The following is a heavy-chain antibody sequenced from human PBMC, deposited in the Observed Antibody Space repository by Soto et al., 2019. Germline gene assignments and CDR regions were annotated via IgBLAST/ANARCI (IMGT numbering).Heavy chain of an antibody. CDR2: ISAYNGNT. J-gene: IGHJ6*02. Sequence: ASVKVYCKASGYTFTSYGISWVRQAPGQGLEWMGWISAYNGNTNYAQKLQGRVTMTTDTSTSTAYMELRSLRSDDTAVYYCARDGDSGGYFYYSGMDVWGQGTTVTVSS. CDR1: GYTFTSYG. V-gene: IGHV1-18*04. CDR3: ARDGDSGGYFYYSGMDV. D-gene: IGHD3-22*01.